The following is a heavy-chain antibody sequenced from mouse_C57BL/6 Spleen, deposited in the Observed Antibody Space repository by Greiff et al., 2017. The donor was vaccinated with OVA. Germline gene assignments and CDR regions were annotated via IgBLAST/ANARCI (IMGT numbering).Heavy chain of an antibody. J-gene: IGHJ1*03. CDR1: GYSITSGYY. V-gene: IGHV3-6*01. Sequence: EVKLMESGPGLVKPSQSLSLTCSVTGYSITSGYYWNWIRQFPGNKLEWMGYISYDGSNNYNPSLKNRISITRDTSKNQFFLKLNSVTTEDTATYYCARGIYFDVWGTGTTVTVSS. CDR3: ARGIYFDV. CDR2: ISYDGSN.